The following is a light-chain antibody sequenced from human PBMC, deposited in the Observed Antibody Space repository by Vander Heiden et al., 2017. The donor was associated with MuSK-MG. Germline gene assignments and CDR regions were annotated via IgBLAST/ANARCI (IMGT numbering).Light chain of an antibody. Sequence: QSALTQPASVSGSPGQSITLSFTGTSSDVGGYNYVSWYQQHPGKAPKVMIYDVSNRPSGVSNRFSGSKSGNTASLTISGLQAEDEADYYCSSYKSSSTLEVFGGGTKLTVL. CDR3: SSYKSSSTLEV. CDR2: DVS. J-gene: IGLJ2*01. V-gene: IGLV2-14*01. CDR1: SSDVGGYNY.